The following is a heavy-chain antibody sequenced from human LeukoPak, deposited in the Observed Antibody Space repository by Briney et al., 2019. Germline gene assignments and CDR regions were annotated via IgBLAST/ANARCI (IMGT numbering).Heavy chain of an antibody. CDR3: ARDCSSTSCHRGPYYFDY. J-gene: IGHJ4*02. V-gene: IGHV4-39*07. Sequence: PSETLSLTCTVSGGSISSSSYYWGWIRQPPGKGLEWIGSIYYSGSTYYNPSLKSRVTISVDTSKNQFSLKLSSVTAADTAVYYCARDCSSTSCHRGPYYFDYWGQGTLVTVSS. CDR2: IYYSGST. D-gene: IGHD2-2*01. CDR1: GGSISSSSYY.